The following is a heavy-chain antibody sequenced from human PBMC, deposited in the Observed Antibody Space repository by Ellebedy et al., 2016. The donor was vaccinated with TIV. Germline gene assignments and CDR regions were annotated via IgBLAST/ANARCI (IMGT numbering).Heavy chain of an antibody. Sequence: MPSETLSLTCSVSGCSVSSTRYYWAWIRQPPGTGLEYIGSVFYSGSPYYNPSFKSRVTLSADTSKNQFSLNLRTMTAADTAVYYCARTDPWQPIDDWGQGILVSVSS. V-gene: IGHV4-39*01. J-gene: IGHJ4*02. CDR3: ARTDPWQPIDD. CDR1: GCSVSSTRYY. D-gene: IGHD2-21*02. CDR2: VFYSGSP.